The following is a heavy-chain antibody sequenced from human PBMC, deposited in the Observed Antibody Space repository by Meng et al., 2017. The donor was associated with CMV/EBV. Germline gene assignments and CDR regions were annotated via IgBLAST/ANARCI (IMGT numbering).Heavy chain of an antibody. Sequence: GGSLRLSYAASGFTFSSYDMHWVRQATGKGLEWVSAIGTAGDTYYPGSVKGRFTISRDNSKNTLYLQMNSLRAEDTAVYYCAKDLYYYDSSGPFDYWGQGTLVTVSS. CDR3: AKDLYYYDSSGPFDY. CDR2: IGTAGDT. V-gene: IGHV3-13*01. CDR1: GFTFSSYD. J-gene: IGHJ4*02. D-gene: IGHD3-22*01.